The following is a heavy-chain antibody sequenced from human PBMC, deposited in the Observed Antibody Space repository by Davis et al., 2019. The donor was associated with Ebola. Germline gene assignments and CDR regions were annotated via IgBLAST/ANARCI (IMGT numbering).Heavy chain of an antibody. D-gene: IGHD2-2*01. J-gene: IGHJ5*02. CDR3: ARGQGYCSSTSCSTNWFDP. CDR1: GGSFSGYY. CDR2: INHSGST. Sequence: SETLSLTCAVYGGSFSGYYWSWIRQPPGKGLEWIGEINHSGSTNYNPSLKNRVTISVDKSKNQFSLKLSSVTAADTAVYYCARGQGYCSSTSCSTNWFDPWGQGTLVTVSS. V-gene: IGHV4-34*01.